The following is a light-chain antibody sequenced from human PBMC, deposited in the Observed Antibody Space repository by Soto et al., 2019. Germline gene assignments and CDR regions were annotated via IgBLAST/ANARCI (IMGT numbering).Light chain of an antibody. Sequence: CALTQPPSANGAPGQAVTISCKGTSSDVGRYNYVSWYQQHPGKAPKLMISEVNKRASGVPDRFSGSKSGNTASLTVSGLQAEDEADYYCSSYAGTPFVFGTGTKVTVL. CDR2: EVN. CDR1: SSDVGRYNY. J-gene: IGLJ1*01. V-gene: IGLV2-8*01. CDR3: SSYAGTPFV.